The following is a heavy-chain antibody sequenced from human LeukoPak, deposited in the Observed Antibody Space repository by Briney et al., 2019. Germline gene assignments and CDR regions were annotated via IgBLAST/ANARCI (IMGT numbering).Heavy chain of an antibody. CDR1: GGSISSYY. CDR3: ARDQREGYSYATYMDV. J-gene: IGHJ6*03. Sequence: SETLSLTCTVSGGSISSYYWSWIRQPPGKGLEWIGYIYYSGSTNYNPSLKSRVTISVDTSKNQFSLKLSSVTAADTAVYYCARDQREGYSYATYMDVWGKGTTVTVSS. V-gene: IGHV4-59*01. CDR2: IYYSGST. D-gene: IGHD5-18*01.